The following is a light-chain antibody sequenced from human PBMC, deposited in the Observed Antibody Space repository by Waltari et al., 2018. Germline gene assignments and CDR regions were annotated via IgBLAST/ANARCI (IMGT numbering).Light chain of an antibody. CDR3: CSFTSRSTWV. CDR1: SSDDGGYNY. Sequence: QSALTQPASVSGSPGQSITISCTGTSSDDGGYNYVSWYQQHPGKVPKLWIFALRNRPSGVSKRFSGSKSGNTASLTISGLQAEDESDYYCCSFTSRSTWVFGGGTRLTVL. CDR2: ALR. J-gene: IGLJ3*02. V-gene: IGLV2-14*01.